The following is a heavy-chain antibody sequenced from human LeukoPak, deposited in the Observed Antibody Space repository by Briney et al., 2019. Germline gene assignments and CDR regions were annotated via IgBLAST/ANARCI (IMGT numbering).Heavy chain of an antibody. V-gene: IGHV3-48*01. CDR2: MSRSGDII. J-gene: IGHJ4*02. Sequence: GGSLRLSCAASGFTFSDYNMNWVRQVPGKGLESVSYMSRSGDIIYYADSVKGRFTISRDNAKNSLYLQVNSLRAEDTAVYYCARDVYYGSGSPRLDYWGQGTLVTVSS. D-gene: IGHD3-10*01. CDR3: ARDVYYGSGSPRLDY. CDR1: GFTFSDYN.